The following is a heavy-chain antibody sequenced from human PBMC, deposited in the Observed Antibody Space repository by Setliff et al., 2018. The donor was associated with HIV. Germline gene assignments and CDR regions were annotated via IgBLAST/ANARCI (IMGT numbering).Heavy chain of an antibody. CDR2: IYPGDSDT. V-gene: IGHV5-51*01. D-gene: IGHD6-13*01. CDR1: GYSFTSYW. CDR3: ARRMWQQDSKFMYYFDY. Sequence: GESLKISCKGSGYSFTSYWIGWVRRMPGKGLEWMGIIYPGDSDTRYSPSFQGQVTISADKSISTAYLQWSSLKASDTAMYYCARRMWQQDSKFMYYFDYWGQGTRVTVSS. J-gene: IGHJ4*02.